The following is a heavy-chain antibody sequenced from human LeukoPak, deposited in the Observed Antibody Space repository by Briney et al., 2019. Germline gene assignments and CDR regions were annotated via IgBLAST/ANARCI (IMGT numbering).Heavy chain of an antibody. CDR2: ISYDGNTK. V-gene: IGHV3-30-3*01. CDR3: AREYYGEQY. J-gene: IGHJ4*02. CDR1: AFTFSGYA. D-gene: IGHD3-10*01. Sequence: PGRSLRLSCSPASAFTFSGYAMHWVRPAPAKGLEWLAFISYDGNTKYYADSVKGRFTVSRDNSKNTLDLQMDSLRTEDTAFYYLAREYYGEQYWGEGTLVTVSS.